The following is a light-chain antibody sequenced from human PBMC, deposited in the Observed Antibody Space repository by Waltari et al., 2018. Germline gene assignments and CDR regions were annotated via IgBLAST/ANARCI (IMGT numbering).Light chain of an antibody. CDR1: QSISSY. CDR2: AAS. Sequence: DIQMTQSPSSLSASVGDRVTITCRASQSISSYLNWYQQKPGKAPKLLIYAASILQSGVPSRFRGSGSGTDFTLTISSLQPEDFATYYCQQSYSTPPYTFGQGTKLEIK. V-gene: IGKV1-39*01. CDR3: QQSYSTPPYT. J-gene: IGKJ2*01.